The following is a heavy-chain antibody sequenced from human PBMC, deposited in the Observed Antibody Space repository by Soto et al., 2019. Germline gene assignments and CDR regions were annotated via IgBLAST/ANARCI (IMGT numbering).Heavy chain of an antibody. D-gene: IGHD5-12*01. V-gene: IGHV3-7*01. CDR3: ARDLRGYDFDY. J-gene: IGHJ4*02. Sequence: PGGSLRLSCAASGFTFSSYWMSWVRQAPGKGLEWVANIKQDGSEKYYVDSVKGRSTISRDNAKNSLYLQMNSLRAEDTAVYYCARDLRGYDFDYWGQGTLVTVSS. CDR1: GFTFSSYW. CDR2: IKQDGSEK.